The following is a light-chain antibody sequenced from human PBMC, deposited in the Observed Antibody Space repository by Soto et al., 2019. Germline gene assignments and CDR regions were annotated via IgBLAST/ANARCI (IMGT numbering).Light chain of an antibody. CDR3: QHRSNWPPYT. CDR1: QSVSSY. J-gene: IGKJ2*01. CDR2: DAS. Sequence: EIVLTQSPATLSLSPGERATLSCRASQSVSSYLAWYQQKPGQAPRLLLYDASNKATGIPARFSGRGSGTDCTRTLNSLDPDDFAVYYCQHRSNWPPYTFGQGTKLEIK. V-gene: IGKV3-11*01.